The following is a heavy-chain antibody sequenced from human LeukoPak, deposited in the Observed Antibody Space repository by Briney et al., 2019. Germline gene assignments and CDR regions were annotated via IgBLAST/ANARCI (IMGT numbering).Heavy chain of an antibody. CDR1: GFSFSSYW. D-gene: IGHD2-15*01. J-gene: IGHJ3*02. CDR3: ASVPRWVGAAWAHSFDI. CDR2: IKQDGSDK. Sequence: GGSLRRSCLDSGFSFSSYWMSWVRQAPGKGLEWVANIKQDGSDKQYVDSVKGRFTISRDNGKNSLYLQMNSLRAEDMAVYLCASVPRWVGAAWAHSFDIWGQGTMVTVSS. V-gene: IGHV3-7*01.